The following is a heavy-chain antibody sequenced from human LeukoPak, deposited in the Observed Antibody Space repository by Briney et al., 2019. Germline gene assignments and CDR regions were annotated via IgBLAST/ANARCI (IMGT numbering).Heavy chain of an antibody. J-gene: IGHJ4*02. CDR3: TTVSHFYL. D-gene: IGHD2/OR15-2a*01. Sequence: GGSLRLSCAASGFTFRDAWLSWVRQAPGKGLEWVGRIQDGGTTDYAAPVKGRFTISRDDSKATLFLQMNSLKTEDTAIYYCTTVSHFYLGGRGTLVTVSS. V-gene: IGHV3-15*01. CDR2: IQDGGTT. CDR1: GFTFRDAW.